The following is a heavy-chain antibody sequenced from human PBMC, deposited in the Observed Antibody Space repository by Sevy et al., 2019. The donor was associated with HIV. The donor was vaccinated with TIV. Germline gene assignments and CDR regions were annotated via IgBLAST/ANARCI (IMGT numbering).Heavy chain of an antibody. D-gene: IGHD1-1*01. CDR1: GFTFSSYW. Sequence: GGSLRLSCAASGFTFSSYWMHWVRQAPGKGLVWVSRINSDGSSTRYADSVKGRFTISRDNAKNTLYLQMNSLRAEDTAVYYCASENRYNCNDVGYWGQGTLVTVSS. CDR2: INSDGSST. V-gene: IGHV3-74*01. CDR3: ASENRYNCNDVGY. J-gene: IGHJ4*02.